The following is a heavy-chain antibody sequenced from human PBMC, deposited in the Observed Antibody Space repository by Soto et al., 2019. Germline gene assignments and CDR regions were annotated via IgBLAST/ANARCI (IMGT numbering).Heavy chain of an antibody. Sequence: SETLSLTCAVYGGSFSGYYWSWIRQPPGKGLEWIGEINHSGSTNYNPSLRSRVTISVDTSKNQFSLKLSSVTAADTAVYYCARRYSGYDLDYWGQGTLVTVSS. D-gene: IGHD5-12*01. CDR1: GGSFSGYY. V-gene: IGHV4-34*01. CDR3: ARRYSGYDLDY. CDR2: INHSGST. J-gene: IGHJ4*02.